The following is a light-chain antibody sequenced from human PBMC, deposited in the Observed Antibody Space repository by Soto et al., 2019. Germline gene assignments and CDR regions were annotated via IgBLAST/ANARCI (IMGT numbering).Light chain of an antibody. V-gene: IGLV2-11*01. CDR1: SSDIGNYDY. J-gene: IGLJ1*01. CDR3: CSYAGSYIQYV. Sequence: QSALTQPRSVSGSPGQSVTLSCTGTSSDIGNYDYVSWYQQHPGMAPKLIIYDVSKRPSGVPDRFSGSKSGNTASLTISGLQAEDEADYYCCSYAGSYIQYVFGPGTKVTVL. CDR2: DVS.